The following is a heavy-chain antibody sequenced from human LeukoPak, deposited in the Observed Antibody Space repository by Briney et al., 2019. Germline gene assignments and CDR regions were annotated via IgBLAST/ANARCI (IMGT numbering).Heavy chain of an antibody. J-gene: IGHJ4*02. CDR3: STETAGNY. Sequence: APLKGSCKAFGHTLKGLSIHWVRQAPGRGLEWLGGFDPEDDERMYAPKFQGRVTVTEDNSIDTAYMELTSLSSDDTGVYYCSTETAGNYWGQGTLVTVSS. V-gene: IGHV1-24*01. CDR2: FDPEDDER. CDR1: GHTLKGLS.